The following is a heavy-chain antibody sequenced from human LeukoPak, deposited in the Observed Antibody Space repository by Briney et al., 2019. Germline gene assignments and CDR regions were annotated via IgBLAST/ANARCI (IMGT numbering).Heavy chain of an antibody. CDR3: ATDGGKRYSSTTFLY. V-gene: IGHV1-69*05. Sequence: SVKVSCKASGGTFSSYAISWVRQAPGQGLEWMGGIIPIFGTANYAQKFQGRVTITTDESTSTAYMELSSLRSEDTAVYYCATDGGKRYSSTTFLYWGQGTLVIVSS. J-gene: IGHJ4*02. D-gene: IGHD6-13*01. CDR1: GGTFSSYA. CDR2: IIPIFGTA.